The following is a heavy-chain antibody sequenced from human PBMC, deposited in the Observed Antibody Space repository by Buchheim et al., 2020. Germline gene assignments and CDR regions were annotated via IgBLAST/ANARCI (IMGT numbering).Heavy chain of an antibody. D-gene: IGHD3-3*01. CDR1: GGSISSSSYY. CDR3: AEQSGFWSGYGMDV. V-gene: IGHV4-39*01. CDR2: IYYSGST. Sequence: QLQLQESGPGLVKPSETLSLTCTVSGGSISSSSYYWGWIRQPPGKGLEWIGSIYYSGSTYYNPSLKSRVTISVDTSKNQFSVNLSSGTAADTPVYYCAEQSGFWSGYGMDVWGQGTT. J-gene: IGHJ6*02.